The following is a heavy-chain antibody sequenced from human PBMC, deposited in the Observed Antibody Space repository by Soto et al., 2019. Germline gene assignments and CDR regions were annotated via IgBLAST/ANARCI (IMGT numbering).Heavy chain of an antibody. J-gene: IGHJ4*02. CDR1: GFTFSDYY. V-gene: IGHV3-11*06. D-gene: IGHD4-17*01. CDR2: ISSSSIYT. Sequence: GGSLRLSCAASGFTFSDYYMSWIRQAPWKGLEWVSYISSSSIYTDYADSVKGRFTISRDNAKNSLYLQMNSLRAEDTAVYYCARRFSVTTPYHDYWGQGTLVTVSS. CDR3: ARRFSVTTPYHDY.